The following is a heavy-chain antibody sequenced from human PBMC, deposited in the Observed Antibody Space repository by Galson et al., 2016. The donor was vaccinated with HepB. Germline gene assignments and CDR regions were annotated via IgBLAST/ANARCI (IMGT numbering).Heavy chain of an antibody. V-gene: IGHV5-51*01. J-gene: IGHJ2*01. Sequence: QSGAEVKKPGESLKISCKGSGYSFTSYWIGWVRQMPGKGPEWMGIIYPGDSDTRYSPSFQGPVTISADNSINTAYLQWSSLKASDTAMYYCVRPSRTVVPPEGYFDLWGRGTLVTVSS. CDR2: IYPGDSDT. CDR3: VRPSRTVVPPEGYFDL. D-gene: IGHD4-23*01. CDR1: GYSFTSYW.